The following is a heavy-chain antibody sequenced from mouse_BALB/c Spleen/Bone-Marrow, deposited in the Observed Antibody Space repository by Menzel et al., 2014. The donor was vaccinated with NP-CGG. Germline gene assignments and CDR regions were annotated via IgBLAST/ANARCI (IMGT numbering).Heavy chain of an antibody. CDR3: ARLTPDYAMDY. Sequence: EVMLVESGGDLVKPGGSLKLSCAASGLTFSNYGMSWVRQTPDKRLEWVATISSGGSYTYFPDSVKGRFTISRDNAKNTLCLQMNSLKSEDAAMYYCARLTPDYAMDYWGQGTSVTVSS. J-gene: IGHJ4*01. CDR2: ISSGGSYT. V-gene: IGHV5-6*01. CDR1: GLTFSNYG. D-gene: IGHD1-3*01.